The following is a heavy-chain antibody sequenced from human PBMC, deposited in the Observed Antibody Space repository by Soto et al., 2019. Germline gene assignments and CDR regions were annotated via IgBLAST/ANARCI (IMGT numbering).Heavy chain of an antibody. CDR1: GFTVSSNY. Sequence: EVQLVESGGGLIQPGGSLRLSCAASGFTVSSNYMSWVRQDPGKGLEWVSVIYSGGSTYYADSVKGRFTISRDNSKNTLYFQMNSLRGEDPAVYYGARHFTLDPLLMYCGQGTQVTDS. CDR2: IYSGGST. D-gene: IGHD3-10*01. CDR3: ARHFTLDPLLMY. V-gene: IGHV3-53*01. J-gene: IGHJ4*02.